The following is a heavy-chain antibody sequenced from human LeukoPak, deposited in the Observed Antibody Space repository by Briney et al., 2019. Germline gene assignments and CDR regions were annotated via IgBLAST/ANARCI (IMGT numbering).Heavy chain of an antibody. CDR2: ISPYNGAT. V-gene: IGHV1-18*01. J-gene: IGHJ4*02. CDR3: ARDSDWNVDY. Sequence: ASVKVSCKASGYTFTTYGITWIRQAPGQGLEWLGWISPYNGATEYAQNLQDRVSMTTDTYTNTAYIEVRSLKSDDTAVYYCARDSDWNVDYWGQGTLVTVSS. D-gene: IGHD1-1*01. CDR1: GYTFTTYG.